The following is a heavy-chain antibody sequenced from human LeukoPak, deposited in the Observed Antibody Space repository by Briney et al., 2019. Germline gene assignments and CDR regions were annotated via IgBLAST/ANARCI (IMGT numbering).Heavy chain of an antibody. D-gene: IGHD6-6*01. CDR1: GYTFTSYY. CDR2: INPSGGST. CDR3: ARDLSIVALFP. Sequence: ASVKVSCKASGYTFTSYYMHWVRQAPGQGLEWMGIINPSGGSTSYAQKFQGRVTMTRDMSTSTVYMELSSLRSEDTAVYYCARDLSIVALFPWGQGTLVTVSS. V-gene: IGHV1-46*01. J-gene: IGHJ5*02.